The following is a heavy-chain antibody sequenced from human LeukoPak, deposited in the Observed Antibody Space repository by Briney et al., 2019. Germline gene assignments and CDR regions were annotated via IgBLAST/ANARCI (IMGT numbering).Heavy chain of an antibody. D-gene: IGHD2-2*01. J-gene: IGHJ4*02. V-gene: IGHV5-51*01. CDR2: IYPGDSDI. CDR3: ARYCDTTSCYRY. Sequence: GESLKISCKGSGYSFSNYRIGWVRQMPGKGLEWMGIIYPGDSDIRYNPSFQGQVTISADKSITTTYLQWSRLKASDTAMYYCARYCDTTSCYRYWGQGTLVTVSS. CDR1: GYSFSNYR.